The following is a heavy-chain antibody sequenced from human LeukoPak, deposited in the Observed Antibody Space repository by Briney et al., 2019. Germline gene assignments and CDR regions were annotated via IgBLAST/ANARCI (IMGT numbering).Heavy chain of an antibody. J-gene: IGHJ4*02. CDR1: GFTVSSNY. Sequence: GGSLRLSCAASGFTVSSNYMSWVRQAPGKGLEWVSFIYIGGSTYHADSVKGRFTISRDNSKNTLYLQMNSLRAEDTAVYYCARTKYDSFGYYFDYWGQGTLVTVSS. CDR2: IYIGGST. CDR3: ARTKYDSFGYYFDY. D-gene: IGHD3-22*01. V-gene: IGHV3-66*01.